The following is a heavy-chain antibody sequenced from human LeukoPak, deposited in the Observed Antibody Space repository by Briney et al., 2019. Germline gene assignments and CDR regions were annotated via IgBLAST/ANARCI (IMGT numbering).Heavy chain of an antibody. CDR2: IYSGGST. Sequence: PGGSLRLSCAASGFTFSSYAMSWVRQAPGKGLEGVSVIYSGGSTYYTDSVMGRFTISRDNSKNTLYLQMNSLRAEDTAVYYCARESGAVAGLDVWGKGTTVTVSS. CDR3: ARESGAVAGLDV. D-gene: IGHD6-19*01. CDR1: GFTFSSYA. V-gene: IGHV3-66*02. J-gene: IGHJ6*04.